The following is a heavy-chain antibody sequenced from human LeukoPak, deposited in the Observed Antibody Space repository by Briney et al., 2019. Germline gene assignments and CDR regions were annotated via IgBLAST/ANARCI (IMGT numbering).Heavy chain of an antibody. V-gene: IGHV4-38-2*02. CDR3: AGVRGYCSSTSCYRGAFDI. CDR1: GYSISSAYY. Sequence: SETLSLTCTVSGYSISSAYYWGRIRQPPGKGLEWIGSIYHSGSTYYNPSLKSRVTISVDTSKNQFSLKLSSVTAADTAVYYCAGVRGYCSSTSCYRGAFDIWGQGTMVTVSS. J-gene: IGHJ3*02. D-gene: IGHD2-2*01. CDR2: IYHSGST.